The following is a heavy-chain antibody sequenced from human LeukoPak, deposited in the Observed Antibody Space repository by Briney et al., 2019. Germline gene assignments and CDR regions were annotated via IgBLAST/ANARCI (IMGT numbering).Heavy chain of an antibody. CDR2: INHSGST. CDR3: ARGPVDYNGSGSLDY. D-gene: IGHD3-10*01. Sequence: PSETLSLTCAVYGVSFSGYYWSWIRQPPGKGLEWIGEINHSGSTNYNPSLKSRVTISVDTSKNQFSLKLSSVTAADTAVYYCARGPVDYNGSGSLDYWGQGTLVTVSS. CDR1: GVSFSGYY. J-gene: IGHJ4*02. V-gene: IGHV4-34*01.